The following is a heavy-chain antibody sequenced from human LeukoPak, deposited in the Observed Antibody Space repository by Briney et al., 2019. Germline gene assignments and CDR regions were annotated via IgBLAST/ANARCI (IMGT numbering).Heavy chain of an antibody. CDR1: GFTFSSYS. Sequence: PGGSLRLSCAASGFTFSSYSMNWLRQALGKGLEWVSSISSSSSYIYYADSVKGRFTISRDNAKNSLYLQMNSLRAEDTAVYYCARVLYYYDGSGYTFLLDYWGQGTLVTVSS. J-gene: IGHJ4*02. CDR2: ISSSSSYI. V-gene: IGHV3-21*01. D-gene: IGHD3-22*01. CDR3: ARVLYYYDGSGYTFLLDY.